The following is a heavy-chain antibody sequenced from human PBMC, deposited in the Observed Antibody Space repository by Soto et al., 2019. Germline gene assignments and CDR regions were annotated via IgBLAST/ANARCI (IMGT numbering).Heavy chain of an antibody. CDR2: ISSDGSNK. Sequence: QVQLVESGGGVVQPGRSLRLSCAASGFTFSSYGMHWVRQAPGKGLEWVALISSDGSNKYYADSVKGRFSISRDNSKNTLYLQMNSLRPEDTAVFDCAKGLIRGYSSTGTYYFSMDVWGQGTSVTVSS. V-gene: IGHV3-30*18. CDR3: AKGLIRGYSSTGTYYFSMDV. J-gene: IGHJ6*02. D-gene: IGHD5-18*01. CDR1: GFTFSSYG.